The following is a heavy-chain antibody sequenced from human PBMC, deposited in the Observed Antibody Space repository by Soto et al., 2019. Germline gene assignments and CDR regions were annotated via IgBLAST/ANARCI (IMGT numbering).Heavy chain of an antibody. Sequence: SETLSLTCTVSGGAISSYYWSWIRQPAGKGLEWIGRIYTSGSTNYNPSLKSRVTMSVDTSKNQFSLKLSSVTAADTAVYYCARERGALWIQLLRLDAFDIWGQGTMVTVSS. J-gene: IGHJ3*02. D-gene: IGHD5-18*01. CDR3: ARERGALWIQLLRLDAFDI. V-gene: IGHV4-4*07. CDR1: GGAISSYY. CDR2: IYTSGST.